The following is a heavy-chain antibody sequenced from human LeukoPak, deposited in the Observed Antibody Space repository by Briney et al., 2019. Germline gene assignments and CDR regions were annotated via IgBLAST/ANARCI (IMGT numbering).Heavy chain of an antibody. CDR1: GFTFSSYS. Sequence: PGGSLRLSCAASGFTFSSYSMNWVRQAPGKGLEWVSSISSSSSYIYYADSVKGRFTISRDNAKNSLYLQMNSLRAEDTAVYYCARGPVGTYSYGLSWFDPWGQGSLVTVSS. CDR2: ISSSSSYI. V-gene: IGHV3-21*01. CDR3: ARGPVGTYSYGLSWFDP. D-gene: IGHD5-18*01. J-gene: IGHJ5*02.